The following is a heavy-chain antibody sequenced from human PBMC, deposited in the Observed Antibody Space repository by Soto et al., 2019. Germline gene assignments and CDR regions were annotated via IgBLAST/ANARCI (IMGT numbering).Heavy chain of an antibody. CDR1: GFTFSSYW. CDR3: ARLPNKSPQN. J-gene: IGHJ1*01. CDR2: SNDGSS. V-gene: IGHV3-74*01. Sequence: EVHLVESGGGLVQPGGSLRLSCVASGFTFSSYWMHWVRQAPGKGLVWVSSNDGSSIYADAVKGRFTISRDNAKNTLYLQMNSLRAEDTAVYYCARLPNKSPQNWGQGTLVIVSP.